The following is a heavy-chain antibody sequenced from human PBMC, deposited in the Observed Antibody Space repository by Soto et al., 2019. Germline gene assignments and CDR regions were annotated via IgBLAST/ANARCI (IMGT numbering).Heavy chain of an antibody. V-gene: IGHV1-18*01. CDR1: GYTFTRYG. J-gene: IGHJ6*01. CDR3: AKNGQPPYYYYGMDV. D-gene: IGHD2-8*01. Sequence: QGQLVQSGAEVKKPGASVKVSCKASGYTFTRYGISWVRQAPGQGLEWMGWISGYNGDTKYAQKFQGRVTITVDTSTTTAYMELRSLTSDDTAVYYCAKNGQPPYYYYGMDVW. CDR2: ISGYNGDT.